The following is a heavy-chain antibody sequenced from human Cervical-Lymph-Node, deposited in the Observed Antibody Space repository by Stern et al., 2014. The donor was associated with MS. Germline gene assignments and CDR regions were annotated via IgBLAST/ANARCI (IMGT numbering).Heavy chain of an antibody. V-gene: IGHV3-7*01. CDR1: GFTFSSHW. D-gene: IGHD3-22*01. CDR3: ARGAAGLFLLHASDY. Sequence: EVQLVESGGGLVQPGGSLRLSCAASGFTFSSHWMSWVRQTPGKGLEWVANVRPDGSERYYVDSVKGRFTISRDNARHSLCLQMSSLRDVDTAVYYCARGAAGLFLLHASDYWGQGALVTVSS. J-gene: IGHJ4*02. CDR2: VRPDGSER.